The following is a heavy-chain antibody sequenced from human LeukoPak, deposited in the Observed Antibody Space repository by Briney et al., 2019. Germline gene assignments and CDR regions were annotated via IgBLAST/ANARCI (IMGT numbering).Heavy chain of an antibody. D-gene: IGHD3-22*01. CDR1: GFTFSGYS. CDR2: FGTRSTSV. Sequence: GGSLRLSCTASGFTFSGYSMNWVRQAPGKGLEWVSSFGTRSTSVYHAGSVKGRFAISRDNAKNSLYLQMNSLRAEDTALYYCAREVSEGFDFWGQGTLVTVSS. V-gene: IGHV3-21*01. CDR3: AREVSEGFDF. J-gene: IGHJ4*02.